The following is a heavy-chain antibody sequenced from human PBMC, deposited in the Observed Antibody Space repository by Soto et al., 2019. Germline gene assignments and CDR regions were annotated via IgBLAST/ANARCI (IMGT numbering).Heavy chain of an antibody. CDR1: GGTFSSYA. J-gene: IGHJ4*02. Sequence: QVQLVQSGAEVKKPGSSVKVSCQASGGTFSSYAISWVRQAPGQGLEWMGGIIPIFGTADYAQKFQGRVTITADESTSTAYMELSSLPSEDTAVYYCARNYYGSGSYYIDYWGQGTLVTVSS. D-gene: IGHD3-10*01. V-gene: IGHV1-69*12. CDR2: IIPIFGTA. CDR3: ARNYYGSGSYYIDY.